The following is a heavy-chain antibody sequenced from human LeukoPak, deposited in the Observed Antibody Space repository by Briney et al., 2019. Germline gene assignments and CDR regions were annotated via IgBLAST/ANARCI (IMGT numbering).Heavy chain of an antibody. D-gene: IGHD3-9*01. J-gene: IGHJ6*03. CDR1: GFVVSSNY. CDR3: AKERTFDDWFRKPTYMDV. V-gene: IGHV3-53*01. Sequence: PGGSLRLSCAASGFVVSSNYMSWVRQAPGKGLEWVSVISSGGNTYYADSVKGRFTISRDISKNTLYLQMNGLRAEDTAVYYCAKERTFDDWFRKPTYMDVWGKGTTVTVSS. CDR2: ISSGGNT.